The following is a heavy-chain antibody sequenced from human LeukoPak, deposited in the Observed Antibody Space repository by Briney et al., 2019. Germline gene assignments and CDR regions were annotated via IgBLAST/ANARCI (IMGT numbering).Heavy chain of an antibody. CDR3: ARDLMAAARGYDAFDI. V-gene: IGHV4-59*01. Sequence: SETLSLTCTVSGGSISSYYWSRIRQPPGKGLEWIGYIYYSGSTNYNPSLKSRVTISVDTSKNQFSLKLSSVTAADTAVYYCARDLMAAARGYDAFDIWGQGTMVTVSS. J-gene: IGHJ3*02. D-gene: IGHD6-13*01. CDR2: IYYSGST. CDR1: GGSISSYY.